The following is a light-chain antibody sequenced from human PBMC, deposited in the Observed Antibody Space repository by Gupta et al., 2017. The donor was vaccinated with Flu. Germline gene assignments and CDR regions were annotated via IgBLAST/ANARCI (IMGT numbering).Light chain of an antibody. CDR2: GAS. CDR1: QSINTY. CDR3: QQSDTLPQT. V-gene: IGKV1-39*01. Sequence: DIQMTQSPDSLSASVGDRVTITCRASQSINTYLNWYQQKPGKAPKVLIYGASSLHSGVPSRFSGGGSGTDFTLTITSLRPEDFATYFCQQSDTLPQTFGQGTKVEIK. J-gene: IGKJ1*01.